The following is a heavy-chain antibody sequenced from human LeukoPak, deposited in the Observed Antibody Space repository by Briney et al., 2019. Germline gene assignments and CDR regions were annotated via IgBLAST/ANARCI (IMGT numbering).Heavy chain of an antibody. CDR3: ASGAPGYYDSSGYIDY. J-gene: IGHJ4*02. D-gene: IGHD3-22*01. Sequence: SETLSLTCTVSGGSISSYYWSWIRQPPGKGLEWIGEINHSGSTNYNPSLKSRVTISVDTSKNQFSLKLSSVTAADTAVYYCASGAPGYYDSSGYIDYWGQGTLVTVSS. V-gene: IGHV4-34*01. CDR1: GGSISSYY. CDR2: INHSGST.